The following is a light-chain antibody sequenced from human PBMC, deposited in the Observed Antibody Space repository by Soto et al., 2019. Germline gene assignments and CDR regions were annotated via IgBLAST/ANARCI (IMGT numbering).Light chain of an antibody. J-gene: IGLJ2*01. CDR3: SSYTGSSTHV. CDR2: EVS. V-gene: IGLV2-14*01. CDR1: SSDVGGYNY. Sequence: QSALTQPASVSGSPGQSITISCTGTSSDVGGYNYVSWFQQYPGKAPKLLIFEVSNRPSGVSNRFSGSKSGNTASLTISGLQAEDEGNYYCSSYTGSSTHVFGGGTKLTVL.